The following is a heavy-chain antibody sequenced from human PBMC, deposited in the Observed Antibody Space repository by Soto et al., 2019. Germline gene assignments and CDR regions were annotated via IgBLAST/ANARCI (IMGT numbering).Heavy chain of an antibody. CDR2: IYHSGST. CDR3: ARATVTTAVDY. V-gene: IGHV4-30-2*01. CDR1: GGSISSGGYS. Sequence: PSETLSLTCAVSGGSISSGGYSWSWIRQPPGKGLEWIGYIYHSGSTYYNPSLRSRVTISVDRSKNQLSLKLSSVTAADTAVYYCARATVTTAVDYWGQGTLVTVSS. D-gene: IGHD4-17*01. J-gene: IGHJ4*02.